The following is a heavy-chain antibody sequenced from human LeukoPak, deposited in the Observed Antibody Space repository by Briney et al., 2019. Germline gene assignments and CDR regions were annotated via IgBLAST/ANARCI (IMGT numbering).Heavy chain of an antibody. CDR2: ISWNSGSI. D-gene: IGHD6-13*01. CDR1: GFTFDDYA. V-gene: IGHV3-9*01. CDR3: AKDMAAAVAQYFGMDV. J-gene: IGHJ6*02. Sequence: GGSLRLSCAASGFTFDDYAMHWVRQAPGKGLEWVSGISWNSGSIGYAVSVKGRFTISRDNAENSLYLQMNSLRAEDTALYYCAKDMAAAVAQYFGMDVWGQGTTVTVSS.